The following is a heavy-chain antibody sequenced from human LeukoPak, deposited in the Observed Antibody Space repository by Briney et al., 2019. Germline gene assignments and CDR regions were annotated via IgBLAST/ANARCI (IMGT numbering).Heavy chain of an antibody. D-gene: IGHD6-13*01. CDR1: GFTFSSYG. CDR2: IRYDGSNK. CDR3: AKDRGIAAAYYFDY. V-gene: IGHV3-30*02. J-gene: IGHJ4*02. Sequence: PGGSLRLSCAASGFTFSSYGMHWVRQAPGKGLEWVAFIRYDGSNKYYADSVKGRFTISRDNSKNTLYLQMNSLRAEDTAVYYCAKDRGIAAAYYFDYWGQGTLVTVSS.